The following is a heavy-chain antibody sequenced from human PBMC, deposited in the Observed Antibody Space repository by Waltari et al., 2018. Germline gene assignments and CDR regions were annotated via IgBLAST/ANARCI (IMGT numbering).Heavy chain of an antibody. V-gene: IGHV4-34*01. D-gene: IGHD3-10*01. CDR1: GGSFSGYY. J-gene: IGHJ4*02. CDR2: IKHSGST. Sequence: QVQLQQWGARLLKPSETLSLTCAVYGGSFSGYYWSWIRQPPGKGLEWIGEIKHSGSTNYNPSLKSRVTISVDTSKNQFSLKLSSVTAADTAVYYCARHNVVRGVILYYFDYWGQGTLVTVSS. CDR3: ARHNVVRGVILYYFDY.